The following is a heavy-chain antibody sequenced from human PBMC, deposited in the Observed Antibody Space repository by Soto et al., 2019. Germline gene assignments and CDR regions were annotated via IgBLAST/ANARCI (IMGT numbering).Heavy chain of an antibody. CDR1: GFSLTTSGVG. V-gene: IGHV2-5*02. J-gene: IGHJ4*02. D-gene: IGHD3-3*01. CDR2: IYWDDDK. Sequence: QITLNESGPTVVRPTETLTLTCRFSGFSLTTSGVGVGWIRQSPGKAPEWLALIYWDDDKRYSASLKSRLTITKDTSKNQVVLTLSDLDPTDTATYYCAHRVLRTVFGLVTTTAIFFDFWGPGTPVAVSS. CDR3: AHRVLRTVFGLVTTTAIFFDF.